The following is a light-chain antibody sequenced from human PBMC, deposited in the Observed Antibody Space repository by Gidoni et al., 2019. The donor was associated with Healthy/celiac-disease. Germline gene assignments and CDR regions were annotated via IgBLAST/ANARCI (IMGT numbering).Light chain of an antibody. CDR3: QQYYSTPLT. Sequence: DIVMPQSPAPLAVSLGERATINCKSSQSVLYSSNNKNYLAWYQQKPGQPPKLLIYWASTRESGVPDRFSGSGSGTDFTLTISSLQAEDVAVYYCQQYYSTPLTFGQGTRLEIK. CDR1: QSVLYSSNNKNY. CDR2: WAS. J-gene: IGKJ5*01. V-gene: IGKV4-1*01.